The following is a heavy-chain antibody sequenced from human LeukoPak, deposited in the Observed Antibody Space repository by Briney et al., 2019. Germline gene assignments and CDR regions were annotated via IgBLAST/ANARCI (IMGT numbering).Heavy chain of an antibody. Sequence: GESLKISCKGSGYSFTSYWIGWVRQMPGKGLEWMGIIYPGDSDTRYSPSFQGQVTISADKSISTAYLQWSSLKASDTAMYYCAKHMTGYDSSGQPLEYWGQGTLVTVSS. J-gene: IGHJ4*02. CDR1: GYSFTSYW. V-gene: IGHV5-51*01. CDR3: AKHMTGYDSSGQPLEY. CDR2: IYPGDSDT. D-gene: IGHD3-22*01.